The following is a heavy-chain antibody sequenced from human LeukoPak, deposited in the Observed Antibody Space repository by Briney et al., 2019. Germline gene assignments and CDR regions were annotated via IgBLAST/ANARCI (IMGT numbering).Heavy chain of an antibody. CDR1: GYSFADYY. J-gene: IGHJ4*02. CDR3: ARLESPRWFDY. Sequence: ASVKVSCKASGYSFADYYMHWVQQAPGQGLEWMGWIKPNSGGTRSAQKFQGRVTMTRDTSISTAYMELSSLRYDDTAVYYCARLESPRWFDYWGQGALVTVSS. D-gene: IGHD1-1*01. V-gene: IGHV1-2*02. CDR2: IKPNSGGT.